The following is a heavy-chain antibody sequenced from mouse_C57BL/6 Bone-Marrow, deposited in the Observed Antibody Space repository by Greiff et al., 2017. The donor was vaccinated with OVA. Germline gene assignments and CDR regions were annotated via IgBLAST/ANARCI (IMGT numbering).Heavy chain of an antibody. Sequence: EVQLQQSGAELARPGASVKLSCTASGFNIKDDYMHWVKQRPEQGLEWIGWIDPENGDTEYASKFQGKATITADTSSNTAYLQLSSLTSEDTAVYYCAYVLRLRMDYWGQGTSVTVSS. CDR1: GFNIKDDY. D-gene: IGHD3-2*02. CDR2: IDPENGDT. CDR3: AYVLRLRMDY. V-gene: IGHV14-4*01. J-gene: IGHJ4*01.